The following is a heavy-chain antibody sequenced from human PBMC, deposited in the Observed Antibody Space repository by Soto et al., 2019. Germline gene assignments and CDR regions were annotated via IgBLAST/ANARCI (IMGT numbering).Heavy chain of an antibody. V-gene: IGHV4-39*01. Sequence: QLHLQESGPGLVKPSETLSLTCAVSGDSIPSLVYYWGWIRQPPGKGLEWIGTIYYTGTTHYNPSLKSRVAMSVDTSKNQFSLNVASVTAADTAVYYCARLRGFGELSRPWYFELWGRGTLVTVSS. CDR1: GDSIPSLVYY. D-gene: IGHD3-10*01. CDR2: IYYTGTT. J-gene: IGHJ2*01. CDR3: ARLRGFGELSRPWYFEL.